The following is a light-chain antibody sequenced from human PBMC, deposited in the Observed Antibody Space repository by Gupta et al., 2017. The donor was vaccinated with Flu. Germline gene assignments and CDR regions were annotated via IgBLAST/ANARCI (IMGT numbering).Light chain of an antibody. CDR3: QQDNNWRT. CDR2: AAS. V-gene: IGKV3-15*01. J-gene: IGKJ1*01. Sequence: EIVMTQSPATLSVSPGERATLSCRASQYISSNLAWYQQKPGQAPRLLIYAASTRATGIPARFSGSGSGTEFTLTISSLQSEDSADYYWQQDNNWRTFGQGTKVEIK. CDR1: QYISSN.